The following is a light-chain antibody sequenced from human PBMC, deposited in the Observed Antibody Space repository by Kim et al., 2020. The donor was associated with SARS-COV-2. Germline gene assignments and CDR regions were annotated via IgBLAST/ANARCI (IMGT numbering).Light chain of an antibody. CDR1: QIVRGSY. Sequence: EIVLTQAPGTLSLSPGERATLSCRASQIVRGSYLAWYQQKPGQAPRLLIYGASTRATGIPDRFSGSGSGTDFTLPISSLEPEDFAVYYCEEYGVAPGTLGQGTKVEIK. CDR3: EEYGVAPGT. V-gene: IGKV3-20*01. CDR2: GAS. J-gene: IGKJ1*01.